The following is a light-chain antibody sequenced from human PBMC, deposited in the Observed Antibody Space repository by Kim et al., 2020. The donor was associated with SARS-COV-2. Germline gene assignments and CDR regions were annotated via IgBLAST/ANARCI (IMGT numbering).Light chain of an antibody. V-gene: IGLV3-21*04. J-gene: IGLJ3*02. CDR2: YDS. CDR3: QVWDSSRV. CDR1: NIGSKS. Sequence: SYELTQSPSVSVAPGKTARITCGGNNIGSKSVHWYQQKPDQAPVLVIYYDSDRPSGIPERFSGSNSGNTATLTISRVEAGDEADYYCQVWDSSRVFGGGTQLTVL.